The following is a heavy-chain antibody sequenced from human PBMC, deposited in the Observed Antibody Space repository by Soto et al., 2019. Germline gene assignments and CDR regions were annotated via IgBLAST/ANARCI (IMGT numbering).Heavy chain of an antibody. CDR2: IHRSGST. Sequence: SETLSLTCAVSGGSINNDNWWTLVRHPPGKGLEWIGEIHRSGSTNYNSSLKSRVTITEDKSKNQFSLKLGSVTSADTAVYYCAGRSYYPRTGFFPPWGQGALVTVSS. V-gene: IGHV4-4*02. CDR1: GGSINNDNW. J-gene: IGHJ5*02. D-gene: IGHD3-22*01. CDR3: AGRSYYPRTGFFPP.